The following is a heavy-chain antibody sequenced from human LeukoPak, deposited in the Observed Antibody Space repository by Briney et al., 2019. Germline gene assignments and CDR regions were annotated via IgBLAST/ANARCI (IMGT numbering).Heavy chain of an antibody. J-gene: IGHJ4*02. CDR1: GFTFSSYA. CDR3: ASPWGGY. V-gene: IGHV3-7*01. Sequence: QTGGSLRLSCAASGFTFSSYAMSWVRQAPGKGLEWVANINPEGSEKHYVDSVKGRFTISRDNAKNSLFLQMNSLRAEDTAVYYCASPWGGYWGQGTLVTVSS. CDR2: INPEGSEK. D-gene: IGHD3-16*01.